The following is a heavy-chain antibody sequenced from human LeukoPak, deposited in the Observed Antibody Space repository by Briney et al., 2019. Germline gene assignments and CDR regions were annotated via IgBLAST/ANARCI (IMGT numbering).Heavy chain of an antibody. J-gene: IGHJ4*02. Sequence: PSETLSLTCTVSGGSISSYYWSWIRQPPGKGLEWIGYIYYSGSTNYNPSLKSRVTISVDTSKNQFSLKLSSVTAADTAVYYCARGGYKSGYSSSWYRFWGQGTLVTVSS. CDR2: IYYSGST. CDR1: GGSISSYY. V-gene: IGHV4-59*01. CDR3: ARGGYKSGYSSSWYRF. D-gene: IGHD6-13*01.